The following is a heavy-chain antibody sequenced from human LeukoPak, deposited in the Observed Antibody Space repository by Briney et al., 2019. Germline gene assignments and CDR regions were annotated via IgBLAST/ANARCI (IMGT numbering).Heavy chain of an antibody. CDR1: GFTFSSYA. CDR2: ISGSGGST. Sequence: GGCLRLSCAASGFTFSSYAMSWVRQAPGKGLEWVSAISGSGGSTYYADSVKGRFTISRDNSKNTLYLQMNSLRAEDTAVYYCAKDRAGGYGSGSYRAYYAMDVWGQGTTVTVSS. CDR3: AKDRAGGYGSGSYRAYYAMDV. J-gene: IGHJ6*02. D-gene: IGHD3-10*01. V-gene: IGHV3-23*01.